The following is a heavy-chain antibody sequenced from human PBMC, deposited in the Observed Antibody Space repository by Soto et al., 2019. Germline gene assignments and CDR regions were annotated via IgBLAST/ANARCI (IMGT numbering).Heavy chain of an antibody. CDR3: AKSLGFCTSAGCSPHFYYVMDV. D-gene: IGHD2-2*01. CDR1: GFTFSGYG. J-gene: IGHJ6*02. V-gene: IGHV3-30*18. Sequence: GGSLRLSCAAPGFTFSGYGIHWVRQAQGRGLEWAAFISSDGRTKFYADSVKGRFTVSRDSSENTVDLQMNSLRIEDTAVYYCAKSLGFCTSAGCSPHFYYVMDVWGQGTTVTVSS. CDR2: ISSDGRTK.